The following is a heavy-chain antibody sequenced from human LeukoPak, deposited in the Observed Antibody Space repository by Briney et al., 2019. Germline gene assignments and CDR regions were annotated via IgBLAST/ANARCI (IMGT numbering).Heavy chain of an antibody. J-gene: IGHJ5*02. CDR3: AGSAYDFWSGYYARWSDP. CDR2: INHSGST. CDR1: GGSFSGYY. V-gene: IGHV4-34*01. Sequence: PSETLSLTCAVYGGSFSGYYWSWIRQPPGKGLEWIGEINHSGSTNYNPSLKSRVTISVDTSKNQFSLKLSSVTAADTAVYYCAGSAYDFWSGYYARWSDPWGQGTLVTVSS. D-gene: IGHD3-3*01.